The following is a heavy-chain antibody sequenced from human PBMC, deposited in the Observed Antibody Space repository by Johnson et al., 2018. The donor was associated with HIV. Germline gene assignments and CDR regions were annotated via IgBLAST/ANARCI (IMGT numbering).Heavy chain of an antibody. V-gene: IGHV3-13*01. CDR1: GFTSSYYD. CDR2: IGITGDT. J-gene: IGHJ3*02. D-gene: IGHD1-26*01. Sequence: VQLVESGGGLVQPGGSLRLSCAASGFTSSYYDMHWVRQGPGKGLQWVSGIGITGDTYYAGSVKGRFTISRDHAKNSLYLQMNSLTAGDTAVYYCAKERSGSYSGADAFDIWGQGTMVTVSS. CDR3: AKERSGSYSGADAFDI.